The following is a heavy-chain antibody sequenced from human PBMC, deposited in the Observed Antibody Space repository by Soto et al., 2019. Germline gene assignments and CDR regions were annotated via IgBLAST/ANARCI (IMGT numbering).Heavy chain of an antibody. CDR3: ARVVAAAGTIDY. CDR1: GGSISSYY. Sequence: QVQLQESGPGLVKPSETLSLTCTVSGGSISSYYWSWIRQPPGKGLEWIGYIYYRGSTNYNPSLKRRVTISVDTSKNQFSLKLSSVTAADTAVYYCARVVAAAGTIDYWGQGTLVTVSS. J-gene: IGHJ4*02. CDR2: IYYRGST. V-gene: IGHV4-59*01. D-gene: IGHD6-13*01.